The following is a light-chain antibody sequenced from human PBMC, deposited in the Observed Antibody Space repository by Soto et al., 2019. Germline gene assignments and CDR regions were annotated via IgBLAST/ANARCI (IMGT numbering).Light chain of an antibody. Sequence: QPVLTQQPSASASLGASVKLTCTLSSGHNSYAIAWHQQQPEKGPRYLMKLNSDGSHSKGDGIPDRFSGSSSGAERYLTISSLQSEDEADYYCQTWSNDIRVFGGGTKLTVL. J-gene: IGLJ3*02. CDR3: QTWSNDIRV. V-gene: IGLV4-69*01. CDR2: LNSDGSH. CDR1: SGHNSYA.